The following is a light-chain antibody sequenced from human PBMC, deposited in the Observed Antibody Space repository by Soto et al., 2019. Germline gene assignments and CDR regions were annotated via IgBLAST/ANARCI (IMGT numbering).Light chain of an antibody. V-gene: IGKV1-27*01. CDR1: QGISSY. CDR3: QKYSAAPVT. Sequence: DIQMTQSPSSLSASVGDRVTITCRASQGISSYLAWYQQKPGKVPKLLISAASTLQSGVPSRFSGGGSGTHFTLTISSLQPEDVATYYCQKYSAAPVTFGHGTRVDI. J-gene: IGKJ3*01. CDR2: AAS.